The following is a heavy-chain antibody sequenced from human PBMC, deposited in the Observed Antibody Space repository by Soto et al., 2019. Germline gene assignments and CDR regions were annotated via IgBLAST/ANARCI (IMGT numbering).Heavy chain of an antibody. CDR1: GYSLTSYW. Sequence: GESLKISCKGSGYSLTSYWISRERQMPGKGLEWMGRIDPSDSYTNYSPSFQGHVTISADKSISTAYLQWSSLKASDTAMYYCARTSMQSRGYSYGHGGMDVWGQGTTVTVSS. CDR3: ARTSMQSRGYSYGHGGMDV. J-gene: IGHJ6*02. D-gene: IGHD5-18*01. CDR2: IDPSDSYT. V-gene: IGHV5-10-1*01.